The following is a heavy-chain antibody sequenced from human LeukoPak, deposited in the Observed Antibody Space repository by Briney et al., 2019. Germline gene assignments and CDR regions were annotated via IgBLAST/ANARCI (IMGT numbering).Heavy chain of an antibody. CDR2: IIPSLNRA. J-gene: IGHJ3*01. CDR3: ARRTDRVDDAFDV. D-gene: IGHD3/OR15-3a*01. CDR1: GGPFDNYA. V-gene: IGHV1-69*04. Sequence: GASGKASCKSSGGPFDNYAINWVRQAPGQGLEWMGRIIPSLNRANYAQIRVTITADKSTATAYLELSGLRYEDTAVYYCARRTDRVDDAFDVWGQGTMVTVSS.